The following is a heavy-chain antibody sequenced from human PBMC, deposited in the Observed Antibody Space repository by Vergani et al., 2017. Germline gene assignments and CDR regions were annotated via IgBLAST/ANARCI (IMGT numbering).Heavy chain of an antibody. CDR3: GRGSDNYN. V-gene: IGHV3-33*01. D-gene: IGHD5-24*01. CDR2: IWYDGSNK. Sequence: QVQLVESEGGVVQPGRSLTLSCVASGFTFSSHGMHWVRQAPGKGLEWVAVIWYDGSNKYYGDSVKGRFTISRDNSENTLYLQMNSLRVEDTAVYYCGRGSDNYNWGQGTLVTVSS. CDR1: GFTFSSHG. J-gene: IGHJ4*02.